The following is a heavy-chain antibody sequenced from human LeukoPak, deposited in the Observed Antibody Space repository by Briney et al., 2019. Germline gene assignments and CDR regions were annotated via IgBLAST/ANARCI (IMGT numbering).Heavy chain of an antibody. CDR2: ISWNSGSI. J-gene: IGHJ3*02. V-gene: IGHV3-9*03. CDR3: AKGDCSGGSCSGGDAFDI. D-gene: IGHD2-15*01. Sequence: GRSLRLSCAASAFTFDDYAMHWVRQAPGKGLEWVSGISWNSGSIGYADSVKGRFTISRDNAKNSLYLQMNSLRAEDMALYYCAKGDCSGGSCSGGDAFDIWGQGTMVTVSS. CDR1: AFTFDDYA.